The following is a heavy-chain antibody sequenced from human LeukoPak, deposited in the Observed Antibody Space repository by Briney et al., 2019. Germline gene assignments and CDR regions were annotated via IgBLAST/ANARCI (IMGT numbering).Heavy chain of an antibody. Sequence: SETLSLTCTVSGGSISSYYWSWIRQPAGKGLEWIGRIYTSGSTNYNPSLKSRVTILVDTSKNQFSLKLSSVTAADTAVYFCARDWGAEARPGYMDVWGKGTTVTVSS. CDR2: IYTSGST. CDR1: GGSISSYY. D-gene: IGHD6-6*01. J-gene: IGHJ6*03. V-gene: IGHV4-4*07. CDR3: ARDWGAEARPGYMDV.